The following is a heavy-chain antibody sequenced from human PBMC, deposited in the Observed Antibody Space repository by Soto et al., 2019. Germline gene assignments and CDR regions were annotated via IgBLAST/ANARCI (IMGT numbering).Heavy chain of an antibody. D-gene: IGHD4-17*01. CDR2: IYHYGST. CDR3: ARGVYADYSYYFEY. V-gene: IGHV4-30-4*01. J-gene: IGHJ4*02. Sequence: SETLSLTCTVSGDSLDSGDSYWSWIRQPPGKGLEWIGYIYHYGSTSYNPSLKSRLIISVDTSKNQFSLKVSSVTGADTAVYYCARGVYADYSYYFEYWGQGALVTVAS. CDR1: GDSLDSGDSY.